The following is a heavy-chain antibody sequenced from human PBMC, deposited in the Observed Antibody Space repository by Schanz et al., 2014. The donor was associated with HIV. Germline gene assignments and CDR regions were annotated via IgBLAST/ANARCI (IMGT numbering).Heavy chain of an antibody. CDR1: GFTFSSYA. Sequence: EVQLLESGGGLVQPGGSLRLSCAASGFTFSSYAMSWVRQAPGKGLEWVSAISESGGRSYYADSVNGRFTISRDNSKNTLYLQMTTLRTEDTAVYYCAKQEYDSRGNSQSHFDSWGQGTLVTVSS. V-gene: IGHV3-23*01. D-gene: IGHD3-22*01. CDR3: AKQEYDSRGNSQSHFDS. CDR2: ISESGGRS. J-gene: IGHJ4*02.